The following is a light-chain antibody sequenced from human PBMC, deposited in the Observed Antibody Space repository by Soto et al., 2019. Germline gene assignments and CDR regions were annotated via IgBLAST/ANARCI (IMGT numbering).Light chain of an antibody. CDR1: SSDVGGYHF. CDR3: SSHSGSNLVV. CDR2: EVN. V-gene: IGLV2-8*01. J-gene: IGLJ2*01. Sequence: QSALTQPPSASGSPGLSVTISCTGTSSDVGGYHFVSWYQQHLGKAPRLMIYEVNKRPSGVPDRFSGSKSGNTASLTVSGLQAEDEADYYCSSHSGSNLVVFGGGTKLTVL.